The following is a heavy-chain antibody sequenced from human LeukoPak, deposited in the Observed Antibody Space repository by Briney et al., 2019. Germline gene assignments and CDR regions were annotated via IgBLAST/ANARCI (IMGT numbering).Heavy chain of an antibody. CDR3: ARDDYGDYFFFDY. CDR2: IKQDGSEK. J-gene: IGHJ4*02. D-gene: IGHD4-17*01. CDR1: GFTFSSYS. V-gene: IGHV3-7*01. Sequence: GGSLRLSCAASGFTFSSYSMNWVRQAPGKGLEWVANIKQDGSEKYYVDSVKGRFTISRDNAKNSLYLQMNSLRAEDTAVYYCARDDYGDYFFFDYWGQGTLVTVSS.